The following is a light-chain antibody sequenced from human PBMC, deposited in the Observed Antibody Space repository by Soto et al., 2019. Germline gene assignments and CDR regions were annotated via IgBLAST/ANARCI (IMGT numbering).Light chain of an antibody. Sequence: EILLTQSPATLSSFPGDRVTLSCRASQYINTRLAWYQHRPGQAPRLLIYQTSLRAAGIPDRLSGSGSGTEFTLTISRMEPEDFAVYYCQQYGSSGTFGHGTKVDIK. CDR3: QQYGSSGT. CDR1: QYINTR. V-gene: IGKV3-20*01. J-gene: IGKJ1*01. CDR2: QTS.